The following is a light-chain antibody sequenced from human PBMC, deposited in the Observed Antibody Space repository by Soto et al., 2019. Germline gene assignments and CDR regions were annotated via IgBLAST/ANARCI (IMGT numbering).Light chain of an antibody. Sequence: QSVLTQPASVSGSPGQSITISCTGISSDVGSYNLVSWYQQHPGKAPKVMIYEGSKRPSGVSNRFSGSRPGNTASLTISGLQAEDEAHYYCSSYAGSSTHVVFGGGTKLPS. CDR2: EGS. V-gene: IGLV2-23*01. J-gene: IGLJ2*01. CDR3: SSYAGSSTHVV. CDR1: SSDVGSYNL.